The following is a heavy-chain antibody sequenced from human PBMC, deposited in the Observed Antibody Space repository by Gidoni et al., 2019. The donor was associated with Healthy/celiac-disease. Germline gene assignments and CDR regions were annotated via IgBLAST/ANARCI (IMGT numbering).Heavy chain of an antibody. Sequence: EVQLLESGGGLVQPGGSLRLSCAASGFTFSSYAMSWVRQAPGKGLEWGSGISGSGGSTYYADSVKGRVTISRDNSKNTLYLQMNSLRAEDTAVYYCAKGGYDFWSGYYTGRGFDYWGQGTLVTVSS. J-gene: IGHJ4*02. V-gene: IGHV3-23*01. CDR3: AKGGYDFWSGYYTGRGFDY. D-gene: IGHD3-3*01. CDR1: GFTFSSYA. CDR2: ISGSGGST.